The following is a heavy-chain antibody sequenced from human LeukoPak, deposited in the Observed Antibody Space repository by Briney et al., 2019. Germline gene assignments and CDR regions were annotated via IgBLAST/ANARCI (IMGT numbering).Heavy chain of an antibody. V-gene: IGHV1-2*02. D-gene: IGHD3-9*01. Sequence: ASVKVSCKASGYTFTGYYMHWVRQAPGQGLEWMGWINPNSGGTNYAQKFQGRVTMTRDTSISTAYMELGRLRSDDTAVYYCARVLRYSRRFDPWGQGTLVTVSS. J-gene: IGHJ5*02. CDR1: GYTFTGYY. CDR3: ARVLRYSRRFDP. CDR2: INPNSGGT.